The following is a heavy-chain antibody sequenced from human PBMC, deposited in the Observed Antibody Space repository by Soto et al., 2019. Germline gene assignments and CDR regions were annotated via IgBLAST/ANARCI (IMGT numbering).Heavy chain of an antibody. CDR1: GYTLTELS. Sequence: ASVKVSCKVSGYTLTELSMHWVRQAPGKGLEWMGGFDPEDGETIYAQKFQGRVTTTEDTSTDTAYMELSSLRSEDTAVYYCEFVTSPPFDPWGQGTLVTVSS. CDR3: EFVTSPPFDP. J-gene: IGHJ5*02. D-gene: IGHD2-2*01. CDR2: FDPEDGET. V-gene: IGHV1-24*01.